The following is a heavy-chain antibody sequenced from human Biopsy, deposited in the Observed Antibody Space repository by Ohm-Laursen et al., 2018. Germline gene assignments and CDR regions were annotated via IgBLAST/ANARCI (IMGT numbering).Heavy chain of an antibody. Sequence: GTLSLTCAVYGGSFSDYYWTWIRQPPNKGLEWIGEINHSGSTSYNPPLRSRATVSVDTSKNQFSLRLSSVTAADTAIYYCARTYDYDSSAYYYAYWGQGTLVTVSS. D-gene: IGHD3-22*01. V-gene: IGHV4-34*01. CDR2: INHSGST. J-gene: IGHJ4*02. CDR1: GGSFSDYY. CDR3: ARTYDYDSSAYYYAY.